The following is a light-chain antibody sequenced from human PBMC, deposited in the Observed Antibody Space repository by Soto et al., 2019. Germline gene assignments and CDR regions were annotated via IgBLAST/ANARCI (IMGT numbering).Light chain of an antibody. Sequence: GERATLSCRASQSVSSSYLAWYQQKPGQAPRLLIYGASSRATGIPDRFSGSGSGTDFTLTISRLEPEDFAVSYCQQYGSSPRTFGQGTKVDIK. CDR3: QQYGSSPRT. V-gene: IGKV3-20*01. CDR2: GAS. J-gene: IGKJ1*01. CDR1: QSVSSSY.